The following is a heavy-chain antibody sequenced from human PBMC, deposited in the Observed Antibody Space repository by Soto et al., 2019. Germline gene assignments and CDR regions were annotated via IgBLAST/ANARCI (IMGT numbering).Heavy chain of an antibody. Sequence: SETLSLTCTVSGGSISSGGYCWSWIRQHPGKGLEWIGYIYYSGSTYYNPSLKSRVTISVDTSKNKFSLKLNSKTAADKAVYYCARHNYGSGSTYFDYWGQGTLVTVSS. D-gene: IGHD3-10*01. CDR2: IYYSGST. J-gene: IGHJ4*02. CDR1: GGSISSGGYC. CDR3: ARHNYGSGSTYFDY. V-gene: IGHV4-31*03.